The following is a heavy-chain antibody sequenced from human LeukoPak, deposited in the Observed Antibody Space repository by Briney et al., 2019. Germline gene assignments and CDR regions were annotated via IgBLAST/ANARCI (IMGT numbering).Heavy chain of an antibody. V-gene: IGHV1-2*06. CDR1: GYTFTGYY. CDR2: INPNHGDT. J-gene: IGHJ4*02. CDR3: AKLGSSSWYY. D-gene: IGHD6-13*01. Sequence: ASVKVSCKASGYTFTGYYMHWVRQAPGQGLEWMGRINPNHGDTNYAQKFQDRVSMTRDTSISTAYMELSRLRSDDTAVYYCAKLGSSSWYYWGQGTLVTVSS.